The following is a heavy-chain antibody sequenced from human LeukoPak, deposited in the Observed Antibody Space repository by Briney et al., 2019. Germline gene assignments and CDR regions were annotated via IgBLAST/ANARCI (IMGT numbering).Heavy chain of an antibody. CDR2: INPNSGGT. D-gene: IGHD3-22*01. J-gene: IGHJ4*02. CDR3: ATIDGHYDSSGY. CDR1: GYTFTGYY. V-gene: IGHV1-2*02. Sequence: ASVKVSCKASGYTFTGYYMHWVRQAPGQGLEWMGWINPNSGGTNYAQKFQGRVTMTRDTSTDTAYMELSSLRSEDTAVYYCATIDGHYDSSGYWGQGTLVIVSS.